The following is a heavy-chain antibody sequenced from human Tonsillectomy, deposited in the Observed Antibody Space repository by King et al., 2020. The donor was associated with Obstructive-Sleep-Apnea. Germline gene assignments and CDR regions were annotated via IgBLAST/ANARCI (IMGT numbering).Heavy chain of an antibody. J-gene: IGHJ4*02. CDR3: ARGYHYDSSGFYSPFDY. D-gene: IGHD3-22*01. CDR2: IYDSAHT. V-gene: IGHV4-59*01. CDR1: VSCISSYY. Sequence: VQLQESGPGLVKPSETLSLTCTFSVSCISSYYWSWIRQPPGEALEWIGYIYDSAHTDANPSLKSRVTILADTPNHQFSLKLSSVTAADTAVYYCARGYHYDSSGFYSPFDYWGQGTLVTVSS.